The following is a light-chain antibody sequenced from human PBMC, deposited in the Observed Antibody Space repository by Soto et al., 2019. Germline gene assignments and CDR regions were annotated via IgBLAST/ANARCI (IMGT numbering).Light chain of an antibody. CDR3: GSYTSRRTYV. CDR2: EVS. CDR1: SSDVGTYKY. J-gene: IGLJ1*01. Sequence: QSALTQPASVSGSPGQSITISCTGTSSDVGTYKYVSWYQQLPGKAPKVIISEVSDRPSGVSNRFSGSKSGNTASLTISGLQAEDEADYYCGSYTSRRTYVFGTGTKVTVL. V-gene: IGLV2-14*01.